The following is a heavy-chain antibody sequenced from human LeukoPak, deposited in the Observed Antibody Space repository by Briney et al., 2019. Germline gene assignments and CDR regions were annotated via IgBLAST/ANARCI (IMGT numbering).Heavy chain of an antibody. V-gene: IGHV3-74*01. CDR3: ARDQGYSHPVDY. J-gene: IGHJ4*02. Sequence: GGSLRLSRAASGFTFSSYWMHWVRQAPGKGLVWVSRINSDGSSTSYADSVKGRFTISRDNAKNTLYLQMNSLRAEDTAVYYCARDQGYSHPVDYWGQGTLVTVSS. CDR1: GFTFSSYW. CDR2: INSDGSST. D-gene: IGHD5-18*01.